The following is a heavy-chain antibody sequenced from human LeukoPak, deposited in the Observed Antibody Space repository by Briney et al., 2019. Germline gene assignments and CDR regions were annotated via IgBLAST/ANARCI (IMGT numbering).Heavy chain of an antibody. CDR3: ARVDSYGYSPYYYYYYYMDV. D-gene: IGHD5-18*01. CDR1: DDSITMHY. Sequence: PSETLSLTCSVSDDSITMHYWSWIRQPPGKGLEWIGYIYYSGSTNYNPSLKSRVTISVDTSKNQFSLKLSSVTAADTAVYYCARVDSYGYSPYYYYYYYMDVWGKGTTVTISS. J-gene: IGHJ6*03. V-gene: IGHV4-59*11. CDR2: IYYSGST.